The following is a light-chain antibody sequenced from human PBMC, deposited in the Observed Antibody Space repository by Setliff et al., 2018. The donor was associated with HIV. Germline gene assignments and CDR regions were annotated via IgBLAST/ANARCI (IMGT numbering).Light chain of an antibody. Sequence: QSALTQPASVSGSPGQSITISCTGTSSDIGAYNYVSWYQQHPGKVPKVIIYDVRKRPSGVSNRFSGSKSGNTASLTISGLQAEDEAAYYCCSYANINTLVCGTGTKVTVL. J-gene: IGLJ1*01. CDR1: SSDIGAYNY. CDR3: CSYANINTLV. V-gene: IGLV2-23*02. CDR2: DVR.